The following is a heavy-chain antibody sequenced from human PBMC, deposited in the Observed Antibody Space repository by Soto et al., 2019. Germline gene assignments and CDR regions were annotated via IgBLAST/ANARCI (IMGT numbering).Heavy chain of an antibody. Sequence: ATLSLTCTVSGGSISSYYWSWIRQPPGKGLEWIGYIYYSGSTNYNPSLKSRVTISVDTSKNQFSLKLSSVTAADTAVYYCARSPSYYYGSGRGWFDPQGYGTVGTVSS. CDR3: ARSPSYYYGSGRGWFDP. CDR2: IYYSGST. CDR1: GGSISSYY. J-gene: IGHJ5*02. D-gene: IGHD3-10*01. V-gene: IGHV4-59*01.